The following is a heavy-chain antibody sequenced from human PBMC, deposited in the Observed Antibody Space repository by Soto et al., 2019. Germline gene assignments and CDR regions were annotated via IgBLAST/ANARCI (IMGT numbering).Heavy chain of an antibody. Sequence: PGGSLRLSCAASGFTFSSYEMNWVRQAPGKGLEWVSYISSSGSTIYYADSVKGRFTISRDNAKNSLYLQMNSLRAEDTAVYYCARDRAYYYDSSGYPDAFDIWGQGTMVTVS. D-gene: IGHD3-22*01. CDR3: ARDRAYYYDSSGYPDAFDI. CDR1: GFTFSSYE. CDR2: ISSSGSTI. V-gene: IGHV3-48*03. J-gene: IGHJ3*02.